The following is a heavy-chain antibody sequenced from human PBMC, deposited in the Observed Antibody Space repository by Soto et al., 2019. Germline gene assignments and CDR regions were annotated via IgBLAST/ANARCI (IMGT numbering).Heavy chain of an antibody. Sequence: SETLSLTCTVSGGSISSYYWSWIRQPPGKGLEWIGYIYYSGSTNYTPSLKSRVTISVDTSKNQFSLKLSSVTAADTAVYYCARPSGGSSWAFDYWGQGTLVTVSS. V-gene: IGHV4-59*01. J-gene: IGHJ4*02. CDR2: IYYSGST. CDR3: ARPSGGSSWAFDY. D-gene: IGHD6-13*01. CDR1: GGSISSYY.